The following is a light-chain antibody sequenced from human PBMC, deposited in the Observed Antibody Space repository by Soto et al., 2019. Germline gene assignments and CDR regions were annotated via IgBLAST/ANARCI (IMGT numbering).Light chain of an antibody. CDR2: DVN. J-gene: IGLJ1*01. CDR3: CSYAGSYLYV. Sequence: SALTQPRSVSGSLGQSVTISCTGTTSDVGGYNYVSWYQHHPGKAPKLIIYDVNNRPSGVPDRFSGSKSGNTASLTISGLRPEDEADYHCCSYAGSYLYVFGTGTKVTVL. V-gene: IGLV2-11*01. CDR1: TSDVGGYNY.